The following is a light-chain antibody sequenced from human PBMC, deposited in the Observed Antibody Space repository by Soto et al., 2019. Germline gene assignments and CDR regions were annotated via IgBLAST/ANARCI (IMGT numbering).Light chain of an antibody. J-gene: IGKJ1*01. CDR3: QQYKKWPWT. CDR1: QSVSSN. Sequence: EMVMTQSLATLSVSPGERATLSCRASQSVSSNLAWYQQKPGQAPRLLIYGASTRATGIPARFSGSGSGTEFTLTITSLQSEDFAVYYCQQYKKWPWTFGQGTKVEIK. V-gene: IGKV3-15*01. CDR2: GAS.